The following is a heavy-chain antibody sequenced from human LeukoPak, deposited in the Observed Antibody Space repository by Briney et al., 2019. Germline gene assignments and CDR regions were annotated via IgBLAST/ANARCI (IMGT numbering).Heavy chain of an antibody. Sequence: PGGSLRLSCAASGFTFSDYYISWIRQAPGKGLEWVSYISSSGSTIYYADSVKGRFTISRDNAKNSLYLQMNSLRAEDTAVYYCAREQNYYDSSGYRNWFDPWGQGTLVTVSS. CDR2: ISSSGSTI. CDR1: GFTFSDYY. D-gene: IGHD3-22*01. V-gene: IGHV3-11*04. CDR3: AREQNYYDSSGYRNWFDP. J-gene: IGHJ5*02.